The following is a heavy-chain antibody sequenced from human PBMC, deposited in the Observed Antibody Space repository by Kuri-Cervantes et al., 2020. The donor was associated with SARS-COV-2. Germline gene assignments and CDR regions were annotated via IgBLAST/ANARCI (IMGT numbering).Heavy chain of an antibody. CDR2: INWNGGST. J-gene: IGHJ4*02. Sequence: GESLKISCAASGFTFDDYGMSWVRQAPGKGLEWVSGINWNGGSTGYADSVKGRFTISRDNAKNSLYLQMNSLRAEDTAVYYCARGNTAQGYFDYWGQGTLVTVSS. V-gene: IGHV3-20*04. CDR3: ARGNTAQGYFDY. D-gene: IGHD1/OR15-1a*01. CDR1: GFTFDDYG.